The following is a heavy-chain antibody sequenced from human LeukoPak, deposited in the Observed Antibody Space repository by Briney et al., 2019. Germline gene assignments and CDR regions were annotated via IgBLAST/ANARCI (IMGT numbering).Heavy chain of an antibody. CDR1: GFTFSSYE. V-gene: IGHV3-48*03. CDR2: ISSSGSTI. CDR3: ARCYDYVWGSYDY. D-gene: IGHD3-16*01. Sequence: PGGSLRLSCAASGFTFSSYEMNWVRQAPGKGLEWVSYISSSGSTIYYEDSVKGRFTISRDNAKNSLYLQMNSLRAEDTAVYYCARCYDYVWGSYDYWGQGTLVTVSS. J-gene: IGHJ4*02.